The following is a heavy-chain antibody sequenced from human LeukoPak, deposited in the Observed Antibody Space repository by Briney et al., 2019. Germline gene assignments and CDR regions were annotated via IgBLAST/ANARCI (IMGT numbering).Heavy chain of an antibody. J-gene: IGHJ4*02. CDR2: IGTAGEI. V-gene: IGHV3-13*01. CDR1: GFTFSSYD. Sequence: GGSLRRSCAASGFTFSSYDIHWVRQATGKGLEWVSGIGTAGEIYYPGSVKGRFTISRENAKNSLYLQMNSLRAEDTAVYYCARGGRWSPVDYWGQGTLVTVSS. D-gene: IGHD5-24*01. CDR3: ARGGRWSPVDY.